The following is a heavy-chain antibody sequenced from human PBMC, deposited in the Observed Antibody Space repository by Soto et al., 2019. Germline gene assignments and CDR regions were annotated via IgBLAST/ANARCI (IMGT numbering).Heavy chain of an antibody. Sequence: QITLTESGPTLVKPTQPLTLTCTFSGFSLSTSGMGVGWIRQPPGKALEWLALIYWDDDERYNPSLQSRLTITKDTSKNQVVLTMTNMDPVDKATYYCARTTTETALDYWGQGSLVTVSS. J-gene: IGHJ4*02. CDR3: ARTTTETALDY. CDR1: GFSLSTSGMG. V-gene: IGHV2-5*02. D-gene: IGHD4-17*01. CDR2: IYWDDDE.